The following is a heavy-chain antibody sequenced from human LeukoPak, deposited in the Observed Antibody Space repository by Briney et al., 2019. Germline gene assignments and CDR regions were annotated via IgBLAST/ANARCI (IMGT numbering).Heavy chain of an antibody. J-gene: IGHJ5*02. Sequence: GESLKISCKGSGYSFTSYWIGWVRQMPGKGLEWMGIIYPGDSDTRYSPSFQGQVTISADKSISTAYLQWSSLKASDTAMYYCARRVQQLVRGDWFDPWSQGTLVTVSS. CDR2: IYPGDSDT. CDR1: GYSFTSYW. CDR3: ARRVQQLVRGDWFDP. D-gene: IGHD6-13*01. V-gene: IGHV5-51*01.